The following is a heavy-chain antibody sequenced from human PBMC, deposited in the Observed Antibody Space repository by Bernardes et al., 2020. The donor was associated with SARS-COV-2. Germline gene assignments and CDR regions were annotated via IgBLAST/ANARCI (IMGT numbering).Heavy chain of an antibody. CDR3: ATSPPSHYSNYLDC. V-gene: IGHV4-61*01. CDR1: GVSVSSDSYY. J-gene: IGHJ4*02. CDR2: IYNSGVIL. Sequence: SETLSLTCTVSGVSVSSDSYYWSWIRQSPGKGLECIGYIYNSGVILRYNPSLESRVTISVDTSKNQFSLKVRSVTAADAAVYYCATSPPSHYSNYLDCWGQGTLVTVSS. D-gene: IGHD4-4*01.